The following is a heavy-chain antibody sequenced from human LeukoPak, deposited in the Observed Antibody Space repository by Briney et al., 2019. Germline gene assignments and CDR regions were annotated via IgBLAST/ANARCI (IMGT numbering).Heavy chain of an antibody. D-gene: IGHD6-19*01. J-gene: IGHJ4*02. V-gene: IGHV3-53*01. CDR3: ARDHISGWSPSLLY. CDR1: GFTVSSNY. CDR2: IYSGGST. Sequence: PGGSLRLSCAASGFTVSSNYMSWVRQAPGKGLEWVSVIYSGGSTYYADSVKGRFTISRDNSKNTLYLQMNSLRAEDTAVYYCARDHISGWSPSLLYWGQGTLDTVSS.